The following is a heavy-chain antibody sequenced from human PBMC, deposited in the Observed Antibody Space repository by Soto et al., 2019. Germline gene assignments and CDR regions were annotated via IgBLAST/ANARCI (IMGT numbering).Heavy chain of an antibody. CDR1: RFSLTTSGVG. D-gene: IGHD1-7*01. J-gene: IGHJ4*02. V-gene: IGHV2-5*02. CDR2: IYGDDDK. Sequence: QIPLKQSGPTLVKPTQTLTLTCTFSRFSLTTSGVGVGWIRQPPGKALEWLGIIYGDDDKRYRSSLKSRLIITKDTFTNQVVRTLTNMYPVDTAAYYCAMRNLAPPFDYWGQGTLVTVSS. CDR3: AMRNLAPPFDY.